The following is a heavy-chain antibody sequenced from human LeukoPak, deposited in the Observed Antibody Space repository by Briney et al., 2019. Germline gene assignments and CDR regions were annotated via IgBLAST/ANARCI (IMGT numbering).Heavy chain of an antibody. D-gene: IGHD6-13*01. J-gene: IGHJ5*02. CDR3: AREFKAVAAAGKVDWFDP. CDR2: INHSGST. Sequence: PSETLSLTCAVYGGSFSGYYWSWIRQPPGKGLEWIGEINHSGSTNYNPSLKSRVTISVDTSKNQFSLKLSSVTAADTAVYYCAREFKAVAAAGKVDWFDPWGQGTLVTVSS. CDR1: GGSFSGYY. V-gene: IGHV4-34*01.